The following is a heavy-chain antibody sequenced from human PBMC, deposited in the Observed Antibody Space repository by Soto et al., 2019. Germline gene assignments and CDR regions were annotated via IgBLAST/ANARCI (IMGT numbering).Heavy chain of an antibody. J-gene: IGHJ6*03. CDR3: AREYGYCGGDCFGGYYYYYMDV. Sequence: QVQLVQSGAEVKKPGASLKVSCKASGYTFTGYYMHWVRQAPGQGLEWMGWINPNSGGTNYAQKFQGWVTMTRDTSISTAYMELSRLRSDDTAVYYCAREYGYCGGDCFGGYYYYYMDVWGKGTTVTVSS. V-gene: IGHV1-2*04. CDR2: INPNSGGT. D-gene: IGHD2-21*01. CDR1: GYTFTGYY.